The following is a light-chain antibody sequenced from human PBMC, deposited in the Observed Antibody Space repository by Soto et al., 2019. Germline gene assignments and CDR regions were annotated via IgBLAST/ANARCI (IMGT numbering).Light chain of an antibody. CDR2: DDS. CDR1: NIGSKS. J-gene: IGLJ1*01. V-gene: IGLV3-21*02. Sequence: SYELTQSPSVSVAPGQTTRLTCGGDNIGSKSVHWYQQKPGQAPVLVVYDDSDRPSGIPERFSGSNSGNAAALTISRVEAGDEADYYCQVWDRTSDHYVFGTGTKLTVL. CDR3: QVWDRTSDHYV.